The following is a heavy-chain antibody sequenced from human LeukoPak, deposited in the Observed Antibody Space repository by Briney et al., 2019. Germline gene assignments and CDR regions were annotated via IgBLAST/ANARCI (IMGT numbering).Heavy chain of an antibody. D-gene: IGHD5-18*01. CDR1: GYTLTELS. V-gene: IGHV1-24*01. Sequence: ASVKVSCKVSGYTLTELSMHWVRQAPGKGLEWMGGFDPEDGETIYAQKFQGRVTMTEDTSTDTAYMELSRLRSDDTAAYYCAREIQLWPYYFDYWGQGTLVTVSS. J-gene: IGHJ4*02. CDR3: AREIQLWPYYFDY. CDR2: FDPEDGET.